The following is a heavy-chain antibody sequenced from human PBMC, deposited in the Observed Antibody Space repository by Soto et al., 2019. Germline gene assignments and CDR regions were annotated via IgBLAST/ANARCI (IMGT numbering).Heavy chain of an antibody. Sequence: QVQLQESGPGLVKPSETLSLTCTVSGGSISSYYWSWIRQPAGKGLEWIGRIYTSGSTNYNPSLKSRVTMSVDTSKTQFSRKQSSVTAADTAVYYCARDRALTTVTDYYYSYGMDVWGQGTTVTVSS. CDR1: GGSISSYY. CDR2: IYTSGST. J-gene: IGHJ6*02. V-gene: IGHV4-4*07. CDR3: ARDRALTTVTDYYYSYGMDV. D-gene: IGHD4-4*01.